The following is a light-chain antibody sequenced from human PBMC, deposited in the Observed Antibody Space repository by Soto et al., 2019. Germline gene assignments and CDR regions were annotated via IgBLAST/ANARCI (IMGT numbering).Light chain of an antibody. CDR3: QQRSSWPRT. CDR2: GAS. CDR1: QSVSSN. V-gene: IGKV3-15*01. J-gene: IGKJ1*01. Sequence: EIVMTQSPATLSVSPGERATLSCRASQSVSSNLAWYQQKPGQAPRLLIYGASTRATGIPFKFIGSGSGTEFTLNISSLQSEDFAVYYCQQRSSWPRTFGQGTKVDIK.